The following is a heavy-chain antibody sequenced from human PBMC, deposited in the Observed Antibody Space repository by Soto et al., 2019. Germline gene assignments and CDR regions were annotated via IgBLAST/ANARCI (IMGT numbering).Heavy chain of an antibody. D-gene: IGHD6-19*01. V-gene: IGHV3-23*01. CDR3: ARVKWMVLGEAHFDY. CDR1: GFTFSSHA. Sequence: EVQLLESGGGLVHPGGSLRLSCAASGFTFSSHALSWVRQAPGKGLELVSTISDRGGTTHYGDSVRGRFTTSRDNSQNTVYLQMDSLRAEDTALYYCARVKWMVLGEAHFDYWCQGTLVTVSS. J-gene: IGHJ4*02. CDR2: ISDRGGTT.